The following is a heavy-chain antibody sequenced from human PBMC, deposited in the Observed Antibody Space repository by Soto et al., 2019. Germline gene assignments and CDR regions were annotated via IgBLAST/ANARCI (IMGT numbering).Heavy chain of an antibody. CDR3: ARAYCSGGSCYDVWWFDP. CDR1: GGSISSYY. CDR2: IYYSGST. D-gene: IGHD2-15*01. V-gene: IGHV4-59*01. J-gene: IGHJ5*02. Sequence: SETLSLTCTVSGGSISSYYWSWLRQPPGKGLEWIGYIYYSGSTNYNPSLKSRVTISVDTSKNQFSLKLSSVTAADTAVYCCARAYCSGGSCYDVWWFDPWGQGTLVTVS.